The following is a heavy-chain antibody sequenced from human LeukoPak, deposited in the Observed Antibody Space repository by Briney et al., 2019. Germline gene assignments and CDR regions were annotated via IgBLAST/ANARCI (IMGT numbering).Heavy chain of an antibody. D-gene: IGHD5-24*01. J-gene: IGHJ4*02. Sequence: WESLKISCTGSGYIFTSYWIGWVRQMPGKGLEGMGISYPGDSDTRYSPSFQRQVTISADKSIRTSYLQWRRMKASDTDISSCARWGQGEMATIGGYFDYWGQGTLVTVSS. CDR2: SYPGDSDT. CDR3: ARWGQGEMATIGGYFDY. V-gene: IGHV5-51*01. CDR1: GYIFTSYW.